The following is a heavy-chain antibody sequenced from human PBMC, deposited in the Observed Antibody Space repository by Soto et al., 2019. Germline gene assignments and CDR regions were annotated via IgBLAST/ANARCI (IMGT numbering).Heavy chain of an antibody. D-gene: IGHD3-16*01. CDR1: GGSISDYQ. CDR2: IYYSGRT. CDR3: ARMRGLGEISPYLDY. J-gene: IGHJ4*02. Sequence: QVQLQESGPGLVKPSETLSLTCSISGGSISDYQWNWIRQPPGKGLEWIGYIYYSGRTNYNPSLKSRLTISLDTSTRQFSLRLWSVTAADTAVYYCARMRGLGEISPYLDYWGQGALVTVSS. V-gene: IGHV4-59*01.